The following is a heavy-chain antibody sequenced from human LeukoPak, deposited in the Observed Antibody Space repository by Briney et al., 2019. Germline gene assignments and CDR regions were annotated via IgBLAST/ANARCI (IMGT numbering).Heavy chain of an antibody. J-gene: IGHJ4*02. CDR2: ISSDGSNT. CDR1: GFTLSSNW. Sequence: PWGSLRLSCVASGFTLSSNWLHWVRQAPGKGLVWVSRISSDGSNTNYADSVKGRFTISRDNAKNTLYLQMDSLTAEDTAVYYCASRNFGSSPFDYWGQGTLVTVSS. D-gene: IGHD3-10*01. V-gene: IGHV3-74*01. CDR3: ASRNFGSSPFDY.